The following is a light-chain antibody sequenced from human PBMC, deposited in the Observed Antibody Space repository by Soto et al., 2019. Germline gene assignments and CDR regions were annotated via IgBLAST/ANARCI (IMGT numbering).Light chain of an antibody. CDR3: QQYGSSPPLT. CDR2: GAS. V-gene: IGKV3-20*01. CDR1: QSVTSSY. Sequence: EIVLTQFPGTLSLSPGESATFSCRSSQSVTSSYLSWYQQKPGQAPRLLIYGASNRATGIPDRFSGSGSGTDFILTISRLEPEDFAVYYCQQYGSSPPLTFGGGTKVDIK. J-gene: IGKJ4*01.